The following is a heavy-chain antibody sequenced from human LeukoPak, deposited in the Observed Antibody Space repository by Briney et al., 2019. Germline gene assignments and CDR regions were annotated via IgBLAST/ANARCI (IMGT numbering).Heavy chain of an antibody. CDR3: ARHVGGSYYPRWFDP. Sequence: SETLSLTCTVSGGSISSSSYYWGWIRQPPGKGLEWIGTIYYSGSTYYNPSLKSRVTISVDTSKNHFSLKLSSVTAADTALYYCARHVGGSYYPRWFDPWGQGTLVTVSS. V-gene: IGHV4-39*01. CDR1: GGSISSSSYY. J-gene: IGHJ5*02. D-gene: IGHD1-26*01. CDR2: IYYSGST.